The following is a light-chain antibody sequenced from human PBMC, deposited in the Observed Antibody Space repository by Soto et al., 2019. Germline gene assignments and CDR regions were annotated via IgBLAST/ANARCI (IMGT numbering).Light chain of an antibody. CDR2: DVS. Sequence: QSALTQPASVSGSPGQSITISCTGTSSDVGGYNYVSWYQQHPGKAPKLMIYDVSNRPSGVSNRFSGSKSGNTASLTISGLQAEEEADYCCSSYTSSSFYVFGTGTKLTVL. CDR1: SSDVGGYNY. J-gene: IGLJ1*01. V-gene: IGLV2-14*01. CDR3: SSYTSSSFYV.